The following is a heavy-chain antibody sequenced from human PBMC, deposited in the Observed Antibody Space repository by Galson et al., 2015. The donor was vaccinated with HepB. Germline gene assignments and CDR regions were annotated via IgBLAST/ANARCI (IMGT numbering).Heavy chain of an antibody. J-gene: IGHJ4*02. D-gene: IGHD3-22*01. CDR2: ISYDGSNK. CDR3: ARDRATDYYDSSGSPDY. Sequence: SLRLSCAASGFAVSSSYMSWVRQAPGKGLEWVAVISYDGSNKYYADSVKGRFTISRDNSKNTLYLQMNSLRAEDTAVYYCARDRATDYYDSSGSPDYWGQGTLVTVSS. CDR1: GFAVSSSY. V-gene: IGHV3-30-3*01.